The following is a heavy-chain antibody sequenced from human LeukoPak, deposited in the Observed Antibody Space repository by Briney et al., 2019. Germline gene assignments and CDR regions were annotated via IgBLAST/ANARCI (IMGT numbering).Heavy chain of an antibody. D-gene: IGHD5-12*01. V-gene: IGHV4-39*01. Sequence: SETLSLTCTVSGGSISSGSYYWGWIRQPPGKGLEWIGSIYYSGSTYYNPSLKSRVTISVDTSKDQFSLKLSSVTAADTAVYYCASIRGYSGYELDYWGQGTLVTVSS. CDR2: IYYSGST. CDR3: ASIRGYSGYELDY. CDR1: GGSISSGSYY. J-gene: IGHJ4*02.